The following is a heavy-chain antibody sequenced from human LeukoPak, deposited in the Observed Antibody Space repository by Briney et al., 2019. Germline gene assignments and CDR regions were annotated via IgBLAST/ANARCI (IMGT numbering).Heavy chain of an antibody. V-gene: IGHV3-11*06. CDR3: ARDMTALDY. CDR1: GFTFSDRY. Sequence: PGGSLRLSCVASGFTFSDRYMTWIRPAPGKGLEWVARISDDSTYTNYADSVKGRFSISRDNAKKSLYLQMDSLRAEDTAVYYCARDMTALDYWGPGTLVTVSS. J-gene: IGHJ4*02. D-gene: IGHD2-21*02. CDR2: ISDDSTYT.